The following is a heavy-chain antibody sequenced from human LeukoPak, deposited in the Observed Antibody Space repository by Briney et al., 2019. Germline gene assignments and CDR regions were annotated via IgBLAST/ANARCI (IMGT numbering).Heavy chain of an antibody. Sequence: SETLSLTCAVYGGSFSGYYWSWIRQPPGKGLEWIGEINHSGSTNYNPSLKSRVTISVDTFKNQFSLKLSSVTAADTAVYYCARGFPGSVVVIDYFDYWGQGTLVTVSS. V-gene: IGHV4-34*01. CDR1: GGSFSGYY. CDR3: ARGFPGSVVVIDYFDY. D-gene: IGHD3-22*01. J-gene: IGHJ4*02. CDR2: INHSGST.